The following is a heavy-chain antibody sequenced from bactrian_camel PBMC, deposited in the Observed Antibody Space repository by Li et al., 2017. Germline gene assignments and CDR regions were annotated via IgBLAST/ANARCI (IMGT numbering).Heavy chain of an antibody. CDR1: GFTFISSA. CDR3: ATGYGSSSLSTP. V-gene: IGHV3S2*01. CDR2: IDSRYIT. Sequence: VQLVESGGGLVQPGGSLRLSCTTSGFTFISSAMTWVRQAPGKGLEWVATIDSRYITYYADSVKGRFTISRDNAKNTMYLQMNSLKSEDTALYYCATGYGSSSLSTPRGQGTQVTVS. D-gene: IGHD6*01. J-gene: IGHJ4*01.